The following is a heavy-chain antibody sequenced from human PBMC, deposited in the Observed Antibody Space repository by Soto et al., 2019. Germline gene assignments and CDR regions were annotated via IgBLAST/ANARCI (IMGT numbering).Heavy chain of an antibody. Sequence: ASVKVSCKASGYTFTSCGISWVRQAPGQGLDWMGWISAYNGNTNYAQKFQGRVTITADKSTSTAYMELSSLRSEDTAVYYCARGPLTYYYGSGRAYYMDVWGKGTTVTVSS. V-gene: IGHV1-18*01. CDR1: GYTFTSCG. D-gene: IGHD3-10*01. CDR3: ARGPLTYYYGSGRAYYMDV. J-gene: IGHJ6*03. CDR2: ISAYNGNT.